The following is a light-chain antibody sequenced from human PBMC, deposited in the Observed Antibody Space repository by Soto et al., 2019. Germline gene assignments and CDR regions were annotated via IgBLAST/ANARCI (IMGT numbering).Light chain of an antibody. CDR2: DVA. CDR1: SSDVGGSNF. CDR3: VSYTSCTAYF. V-gene: IGLV2-14*03. Sequence: QSALTQPASVSDSPGQSFTISYTGTSSDVGGSNFVSWYQQHPVKPPKLIIYDVANRPSVVSNLFSGSKSGSTASLIISRLQTEDVAVYYCVSYTSCTAYFFGTGTKLTVL. J-gene: IGLJ1*01.